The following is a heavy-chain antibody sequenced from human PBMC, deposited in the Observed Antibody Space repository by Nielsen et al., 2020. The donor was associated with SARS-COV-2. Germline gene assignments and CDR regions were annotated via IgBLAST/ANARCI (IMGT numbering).Heavy chain of an antibody. Sequence: SETLSLTCAVSGGSFTAYYWSWIRQPPGKGLEWIGEINHSGDTNNNPSLRSRVTVSRDTSRNQFSLKLSSVTAADTAVYYCARHVDSYDSGRSSNWFDPWGPGTLVTVSS. D-gene: IGHD6-6*01. V-gene: IGHV4-34*01. CDR2: INHSGDT. CDR3: ARHVDSYDSGRSSNWFDP. CDR1: GGSFTAYY. J-gene: IGHJ5*02.